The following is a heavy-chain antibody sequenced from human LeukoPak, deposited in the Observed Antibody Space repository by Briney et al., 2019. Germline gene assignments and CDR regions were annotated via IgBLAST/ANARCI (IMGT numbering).Heavy chain of an antibody. CDR2: IYYSGST. Sequence: SETLSLTCTVSGGSISSYCWSWIRQPPGKGLEWIGYIYYSGSTNYNPSLKSRVTISVDTSKNQFSLELSSVTAADTAVYYCARRPYGGNFDYWGQGTLVSVSS. CDR3: ARRPYGGNFDY. CDR1: GGSISSYC. D-gene: IGHD3-16*01. V-gene: IGHV4-59*08. J-gene: IGHJ4*02.